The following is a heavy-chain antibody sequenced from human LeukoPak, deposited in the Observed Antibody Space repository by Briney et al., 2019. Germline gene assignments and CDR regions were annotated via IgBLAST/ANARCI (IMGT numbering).Heavy chain of an antibody. J-gene: IGHJ4*02. CDR1: GFTFSSYS. V-gene: IGHV3-21*01. CDR3: ARSSSRELSPVLY. CDR2: ISSSSSYI. Sequence: GGSLRLSCAASGFTFSSYSMNWVRQAPGKGLEWVSSISSSSSYIYYADSVKGRFTISRDNAKNSLYLQMNSLRAEDTAVYYCARSSSRELSPVLYWGQGTLVTVSS. D-gene: IGHD3-16*02.